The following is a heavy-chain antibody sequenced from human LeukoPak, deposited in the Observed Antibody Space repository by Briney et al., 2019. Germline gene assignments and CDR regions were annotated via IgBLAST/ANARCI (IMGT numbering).Heavy chain of an antibody. CDR3: ARDNGYCTSTTCSITMDP. Sequence: PSETLSLTCTVSGGSISSNYWSWIRQPAGKGLEWIGRVYPRGSTNYNPSPKSRVTMSVDTSKRQFTLNLTSVAAADTAMYYCARDNGYCTSTTCSITMDPGGQGTLVTVSS. D-gene: IGHD2-2*03. CDR1: GGSISSNY. V-gene: IGHV4-4*07. J-gene: IGHJ5*02. CDR2: VYPRGST.